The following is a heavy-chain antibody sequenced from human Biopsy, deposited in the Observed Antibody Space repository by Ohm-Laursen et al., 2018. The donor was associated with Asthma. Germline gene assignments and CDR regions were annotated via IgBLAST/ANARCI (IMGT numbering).Heavy chain of an antibody. D-gene: IGHD2-2*01. CDR3: ARKTGSCISRTCYSLDF. CDR1: GGTFNTYV. Sequence: SVKVSCKSLGGTFNTYVIGWVRQAPGQGLEWMGGINSVFGTTTYPQKFQDRVTITTDDSTSTVYMELSSLRSEDTAVYYCARKTGSCISRTCYSLDFWGQGTLVTVSS. J-gene: IGHJ4*02. V-gene: IGHV1-69*05. CDR2: INSVFGTT.